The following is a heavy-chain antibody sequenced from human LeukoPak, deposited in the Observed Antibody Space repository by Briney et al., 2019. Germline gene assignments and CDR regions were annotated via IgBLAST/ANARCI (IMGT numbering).Heavy chain of an antibody. V-gene: IGHV4-61*02. Sequence: SETLSLTCTVSGGSISSGSYYWSWIRQPAGKGLEWIGRIYTSGGTNYNPSLKSRVTISVDTSKNQFSLKLSSVTAADTAVYYCAREGYYYDSSGYWHEYFQHWGQGTLVTVSS. D-gene: IGHD3-22*01. J-gene: IGHJ1*01. CDR1: GGSISSGSYY. CDR3: AREGYYYDSSGYWHEYFQH. CDR2: IYTSGGT.